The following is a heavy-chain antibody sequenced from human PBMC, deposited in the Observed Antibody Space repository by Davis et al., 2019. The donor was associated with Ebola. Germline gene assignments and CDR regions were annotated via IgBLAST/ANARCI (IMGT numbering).Heavy chain of an antibody. D-gene: IGHD3-3*01. CDR3: ARGPGFRTIFDY. CDR2: ISSSGSTI. V-gene: IGHV3-48*03. J-gene: IGHJ4*02. CDR1: GFTFSSYE. Sequence: GESLKISCAGSGFTFSSYEMNWVRQAPGKGLEWVSYISSSGSTIFYADSVKGRFTISRDSSKNTLDLQMNSLRAEDTAVYYCARGPGFRTIFDYWGQGTLVTVSS.